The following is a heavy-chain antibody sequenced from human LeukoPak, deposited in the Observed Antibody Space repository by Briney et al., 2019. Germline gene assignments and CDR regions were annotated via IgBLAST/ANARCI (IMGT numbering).Heavy chain of an antibody. CDR1: GGSISRNSYY. Sequence: SETLSLTCSVSGGSISRNSYYWGWIRQPPGKGLEWIGSINYSGSTYYNPSLKSRVTVSLDTSKNQFSLKLSSVTAADTAVYYCARVDRYSGSYYEAFDIWGQGTMVTVSS. D-gene: IGHD1-26*01. CDR3: ARVDRYSGSYYEAFDI. V-gene: IGHV4-39*07. CDR2: INYSGST. J-gene: IGHJ3*02.